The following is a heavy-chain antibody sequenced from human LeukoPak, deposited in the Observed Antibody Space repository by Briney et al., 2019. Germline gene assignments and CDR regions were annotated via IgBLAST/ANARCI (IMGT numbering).Heavy chain of an antibody. CDR1: GFPFANTW. J-gene: IGHJ4*02. CDR2: ITGDGSSS. V-gene: IGHV3-74*01. Sequence: PGGSPRLSCAASGFPFANTWMHWVRQAPGKGLVWVSLITGDGSSSNYADSVKGRFTISRDNAKNTLYLQMHSLRTEDTAVYYCVIGGTYGSGSWGQGTLVTVSS. CDR3: VIGGTYGSGS. D-gene: IGHD3-10*01.